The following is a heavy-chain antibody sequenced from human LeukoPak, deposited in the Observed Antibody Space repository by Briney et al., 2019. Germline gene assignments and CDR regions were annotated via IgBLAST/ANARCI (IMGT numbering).Heavy chain of an antibody. CDR2: IYYSGST. CDR1: GFTFNKHG. V-gene: IGHV4-59*11. CDR3: ARGRVSSSTWYSTYYYYFYMDV. D-gene: IGHD6-13*01. Sequence: GSLRLSCAASGFTFNKHGMHWIRQPPGKGLEWIGYIYYSGSTTYNPSLKSRVIISVDTSKNQFSLKLSSVTAADTAVYFCARGRVSSSTWYSTYYYYFYMDVWGKGTTVTVSS. J-gene: IGHJ6*03.